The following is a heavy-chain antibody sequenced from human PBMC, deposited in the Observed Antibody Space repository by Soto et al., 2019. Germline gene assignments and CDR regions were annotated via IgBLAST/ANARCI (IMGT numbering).Heavy chain of an antibody. Sequence: ASLKVACKASGYTFTGYYMHWGRQAPGQGLEWMGWINPNSGGTNYAQKFQGRVTMTRDTSISTAYMELSRLRSDDTAVYYCALHSGYDQKDRPWGQGALVTVSS. D-gene: IGHD5-12*01. CDR2: INPNSGGT. V-gene: IGHV1-2*02. CDR1: GYTFTGYY. CDR3: ALHSGYDQKDRP. J-gene: IGHJ5*02.